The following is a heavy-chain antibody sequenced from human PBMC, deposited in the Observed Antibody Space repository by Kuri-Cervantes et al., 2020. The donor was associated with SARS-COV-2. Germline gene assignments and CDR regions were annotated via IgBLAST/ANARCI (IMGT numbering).Heavy chain of an antibody. CDR1: GFTFSSYA. CDR2: ISGSGGST. V-gene: IGHV3-23*01. J-gene: IGHJ6*02. Sequence: GESLKISCAASGFTFSSYAMSWVRQAPGKGLEWVSAISGSGGSTYYADSVKGRFTISRDNSKNTLYLQMNSLRAEDTAVYYCAKDRGGYLDVWGQGTTVTVSS. CDR3: AKDRGGYLDV. D-gene: IGHD3-16*02.